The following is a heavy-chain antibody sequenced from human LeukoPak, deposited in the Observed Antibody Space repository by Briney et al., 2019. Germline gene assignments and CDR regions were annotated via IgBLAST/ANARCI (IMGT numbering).Heavy chain of an antibody. Sequence: PSQTLSLTCTVSGDSISSGDYYWSWVRQPPGKGLEWIGYIYHDGDTYYHPSLKSRTTMSVDTSKNQFSLKLTSATAADTAMYYCARALATTNYFDFWGQGALVTVSS. CDR3: ARALATTNYFDF. D-gene: IGHD5-12*01. CDR2: IYHDGDT. J-gene: IGHJ4*02. CDR1: GDSISSGDYY. V-gene: IGHV4-30-4*01.